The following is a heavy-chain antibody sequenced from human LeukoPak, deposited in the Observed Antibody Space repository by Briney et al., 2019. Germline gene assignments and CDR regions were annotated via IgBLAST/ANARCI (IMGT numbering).Heavy chain of an antibody. CDR3: AREYYYGSGSYYYYYGMDV. CDR2: INAGNGNT. J-gene: IGHJ6*04. V-gene: IGHV1-3*01. CDR1: GYTFTSYA. D-gene: IGHD3-10*01. Sequence: ASVKVSCKASGYTFTSYAMHWVRQAPGQGLEWMGWINAGNGNTKYSQKFQGRVTITRDTSASTAYMELSSLRSEDTAVYYCAREYYYGSGSYYYYYGMDVWGKGTTVTVSS.